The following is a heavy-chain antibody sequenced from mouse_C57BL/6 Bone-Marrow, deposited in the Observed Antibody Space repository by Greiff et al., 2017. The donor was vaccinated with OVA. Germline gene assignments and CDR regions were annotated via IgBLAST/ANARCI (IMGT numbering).Heavy chain of an antibody. CDR3: ARSLGAWFAY. CDR2: IDPSDSYT. J-gene: IGHJ3*01. V-gene: IGHV1-59*01. CDR1: GYTFTSYW. D-gene: IGHD4-1*01. Sequence: VQLQQPGAELVRPGTSVKLSCKASGYTFTSYWMHWVKQRPGQGLEWIGVIDPSDSYTNYNQKFKGKATLTVDTSSSTAYMQLSSLTSEDSAVYYCARSLGAWFAYWGQGTLVTVSA.